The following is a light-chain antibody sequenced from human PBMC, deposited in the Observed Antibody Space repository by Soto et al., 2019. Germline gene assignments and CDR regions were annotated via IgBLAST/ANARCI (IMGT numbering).Light chain of an antibody. Sequence: QSALTQPPSASGSPGQSVTISCTGTSSDVGGYNSVSWYQHHPGKAPKLMIYEVSKRPSGVPDRFSGSKSANTASLTVSGLQAEDEADYYCSSYAGSSKYVFGTGTKVTVL. CDR3: SSYAGSSKYV. CDR1: SSDVGGYNS. J-gene: IGLJ1*01. CDR2: EVS. V-gene: IGLV2-8*01.